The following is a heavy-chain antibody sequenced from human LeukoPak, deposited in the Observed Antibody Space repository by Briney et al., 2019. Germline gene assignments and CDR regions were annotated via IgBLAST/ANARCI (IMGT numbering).Heavy chain of an antibody. Sequence: LSGGSLRLSCAASGFTFSSYSMNWVRQAPGEGLEWVSYISSSSSTIYYADSVKGRFTISRDNAKNSLYLQMNSLRAEDTAVYYCARRAAAGTLDYWGQGTLVTVSS. CDR3: ARRAAAGTLDY. J-gene: IGHJ4*02. CDR1: GFTFSSYS. V-gene: IGHV3-48*04. CDR2: ISSSSSTI. D-gene: IGHD6-13*01.